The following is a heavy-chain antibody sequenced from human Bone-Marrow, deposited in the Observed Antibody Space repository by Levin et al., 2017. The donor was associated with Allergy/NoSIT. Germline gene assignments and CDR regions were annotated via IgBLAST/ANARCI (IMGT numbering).Heavy chain of an antibody. D-gene: IGHD5-18*01. CDR1: GGSLSTSY. J-gene: IGHJ3*02. CDR3: ARSTASDEDAYDI. CDR2: INHAGST. V-gene: IGHV4-34*01. Sequence: SQTLSLTCAVSGGSLSTSYWSWIRQTPGKGLEWLGEINHAGSTNYRPSLRGRLTLLVDTSKGTVSLRLTSISAADTAMYYCARSTASDEDAYDIWGQGTMVIVS.